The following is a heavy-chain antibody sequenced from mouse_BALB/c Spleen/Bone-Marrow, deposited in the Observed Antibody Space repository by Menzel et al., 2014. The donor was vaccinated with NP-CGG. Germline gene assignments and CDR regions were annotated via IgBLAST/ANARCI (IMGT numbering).Heavy chain of an antibody. D-gene: IGHD2-3*01. V-gene: IGHV5-6-4*01. CDR2: ISSGGRYI. CDR3: TREEDYDGNYKFAY. Sequence: EVKLVESGGDLVKPGGSLNLSCAASGFTSSTYIMSWVRQTPEKRLEWVATISSGGRYIFYPDSVKGRFTLSRDNAKNTLYLQMSSLRSDDTAMYYCTREEDYDGNYKFAYWGQGTLVTVSA. CDR1: GFTSSTYI. J-gene: IGHJ3*01.